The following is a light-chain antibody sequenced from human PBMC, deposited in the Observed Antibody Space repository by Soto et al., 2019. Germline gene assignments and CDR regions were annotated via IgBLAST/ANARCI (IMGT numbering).Light chain of an antibody. CDR1: QSVSNY. CDR2: EAS. J-gene: IGKJ3*01. V-gene: IGKV3-11*01. CDR3: QQYSRWPRET. Sequence: EIVLPQTPATLSVSPGDRVTLSCRASQSVSNYLTWYQQKPGQAPRLLIYEASKRATGIPARFSGSGSGTDFTLTISSLETEDFAVYFCQQYSRWPRETFGPGTKVDIK.